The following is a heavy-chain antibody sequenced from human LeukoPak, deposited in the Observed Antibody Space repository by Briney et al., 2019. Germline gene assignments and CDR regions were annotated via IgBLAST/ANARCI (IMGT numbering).Heavy chain of an antibody. CDR3: ARVERLGYEDY. D-gene: IGHD2-15*01. CDR1: GGSFSGYY. CDR2: TSHSGST. J-gene: IGHJ4*02. Sequence: SETLSLTCAVYGGSFSGYYWSWIRQPPGKGLEWIGETSHSGSTNYNPSLESRVTISADTSKNQFSPKLTSVTAADTAVYYCARVERLGYEDYWGQGTLVTVSS. V-gene: IGHV4-34*01.